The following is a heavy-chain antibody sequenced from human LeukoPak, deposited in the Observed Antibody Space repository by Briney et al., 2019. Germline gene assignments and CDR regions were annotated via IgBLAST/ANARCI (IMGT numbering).Heavy chain of an antibody. Sequence: GGSLRLSCAASGFTFSSYSMNWVRQAPGKGLEWVSYISSSSTIYYADSVKGRFTISRDNAKNSLYLQMNSLRAEDTAVYYCARDPHGDYDIWYAFDIWGQGTMVTVSS. V-gene: IGHV3-48*01. J-gene: IGHJ3*02. CDR1: GFTFSSYS. CDR3: ARDPHGDYDIWYAFDI. D-gene: IGHD4-17*01. CDR2: ISSSSTI.